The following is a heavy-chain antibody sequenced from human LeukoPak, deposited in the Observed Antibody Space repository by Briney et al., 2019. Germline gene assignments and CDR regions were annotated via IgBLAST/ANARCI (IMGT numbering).Heavy chain of an antibody. CDR2: ISSSTYI. J-gene: IGHJ4*02. CDR3: ARDLNYDFLTGSLRAYFDS. V-gene: IGHV3-21*01. CDR1: GFAFKSYS. Sequence: GGSLRLSCVASGFAFKSYSMNWVRQAPGKGLEWVSSISSSTYIYYADSVKGRFTISRDNANNSLYLQMNSLRADDTAVYYCARDLNYDFLTGSLRAYFDSWGQGTLVTVSS. D-gene: IGHD3-9*01.